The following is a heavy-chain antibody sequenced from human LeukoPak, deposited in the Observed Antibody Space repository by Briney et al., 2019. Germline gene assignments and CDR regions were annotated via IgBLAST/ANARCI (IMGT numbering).Heavy chain of an antibody. V-gene: IGHV3-33*08. CDR3: ARDGSGRDIDY. CDR1: GFTFSDYY. J-gene: IGHJ4*02. CDR2: IWYDGSNK. D-gene: IGHD1-26*01. Sequence: GGSLRLSCAASGFTFSDYYMSWIRQAPGKGLEWVAFIWYDGSNKYYADSVKGRFTISRDDSKKAVYLEMNSLRVEDTALYYCARDGSGRDIDYWGQGTRVTVSS.